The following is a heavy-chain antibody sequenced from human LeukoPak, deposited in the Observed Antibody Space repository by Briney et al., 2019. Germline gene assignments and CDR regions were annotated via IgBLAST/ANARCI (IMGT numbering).Heavy chain of an antibody. Sequence: GRSLRLSCAASGFTFSSYAMHWVRQAPGKGLEWVAVISYDGSNKYYADSVKGRFTISRDNSKSTLYLQMNSLRAEDTAVNYCARWGPCSSTSCYGFDYWGQGTLVTVSS. J-gene: IGHJ4*02. V-gene: IGHV3-30-3*01. D-gene: IGHD2-2*01. CDR2: ISYDGSNK. CDR3: ARWGPCSSTSCYGFDY. CDR1: GFTFSSYA.